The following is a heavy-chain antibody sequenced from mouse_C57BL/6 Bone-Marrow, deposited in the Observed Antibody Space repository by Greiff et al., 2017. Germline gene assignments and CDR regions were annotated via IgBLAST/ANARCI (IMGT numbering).Heavy chain of an antibody. CDR1: GFNIKDDY. Sequence: EVQLQQSGAELVRPGASVKLSCTASGFNIKDDYMHWVKQRPEQGLEWIGWIDPENGDTEYASKFQGKATITADTSSKTAYLQLTSLTSSDTAVYYCTAHSHYYCGCSLFAYWGQGTLVTVSA. V-gene: IGHV14-4*01. J-gene: IGHJ3*01. CDR2: IDPENGDT. D-gene: IGHD1-1*01. CDR3: TAHSHYYCGCSLFAY.